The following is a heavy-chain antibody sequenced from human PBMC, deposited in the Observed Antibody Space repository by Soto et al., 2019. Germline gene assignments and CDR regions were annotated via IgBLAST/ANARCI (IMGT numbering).Heavy chain of an antibody. CDR3: AKEAQVRVSQDLDY. V-gene: IGHV3-30*18. Sequence: GGSLRLSCAGSGFTFSKYGMHWVRQPPGKGLEWVAVVSHDGEATYYAGSVNGRFTISRDNSKNTLSLQMNTLRDEDTAVYYCAKEAQVRVSQDLDYWGQGTLVTVSS. D-gene: IGHD2-2*01. CDR1: GFTFSKYG. CDR2: VSHDGEAT. J-gene: IGHJ4*02.